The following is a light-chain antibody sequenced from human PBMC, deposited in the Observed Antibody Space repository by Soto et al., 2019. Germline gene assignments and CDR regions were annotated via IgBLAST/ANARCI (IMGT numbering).Light chain of an antibody. V-gene: IGLV7-46*01. CDR2: DTS. CDR3: LLSYSDARPV. J-gene: IGLJ2*01. CDR1: TGTVTSAHY. Sequence: QTVVTQEPSLTVSPGGTVTLTCGSGTGTVTSAHYPYWFQQKPGQAPRTLIYDTSNKHSWTPARCSGSLLGGKAALTLSGAQPADEAEYYCLLSYSDARPVFGGGTKLTVL.